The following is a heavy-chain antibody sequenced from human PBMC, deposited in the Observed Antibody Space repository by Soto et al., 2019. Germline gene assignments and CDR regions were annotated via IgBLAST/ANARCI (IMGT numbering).Heavy chain of an antibody. D-gene: IGHD5-12*01. J-gene: IGHJ5*02. V-gene: IGHV4-59*01. Sequence: SETLSLTCTVSGGSISIYYWSWIRQPPGKGLEWIGYIYYSGSTNYNPSLKSRVTISVDTSKNQFSLKLSSVTAADTAVYYCARDLRGAGYSGYDFIWFDPWGQGTLDTVSS. CDR3: ARDLRGAGYSGYDFIWFDP. CDR1: GGSISIYY. CDR2: IYYSGST.